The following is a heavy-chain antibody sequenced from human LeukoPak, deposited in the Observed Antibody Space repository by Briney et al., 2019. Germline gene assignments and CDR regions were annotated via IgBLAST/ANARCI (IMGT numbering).Heavy chain of an antibody. CDR3: ARETTGGYDWFGP. CDR1: GFTFSSYA. V-gene: IGHV3-23*01. Sequence: GGSLRLSCAASGFTFSSYAMSWVRQAPGKGLEWVSGVSGSAGRTHYADSVKGRFTISRDNAKNSLYLQMNSLRAEDTAVYYCARETTGGYDWFGPWGQGTLVTVSS. J-gene: IGHJ5*02. D-gene: IGHD2-8*02. CDR2: VSGSAGRT.